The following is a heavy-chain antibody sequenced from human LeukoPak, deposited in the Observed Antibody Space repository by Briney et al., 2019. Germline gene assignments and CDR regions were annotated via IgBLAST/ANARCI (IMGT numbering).Heavy chain of an antibody. CDR3: ARDPVVVVPAATPVSSSYYYYKGLDV. V-gene: IGHV3-21*06. CDR1: GLTFRKNR. Sequence: PGGSLRLSCAASGLTFRKNRMQWVRQTPGKGLEWVASISSSNNYIFYGDSVRGRFTISRDNANNSLSLHMNSLSAEDTGVYFCARDPVVVVPAATPVSSSYYYYKGLDVWGQGTTVTVSS. CDR2: ISSSNNYI. D-gene: IGHD2-2*01. J-gene: IGHJ6*02.